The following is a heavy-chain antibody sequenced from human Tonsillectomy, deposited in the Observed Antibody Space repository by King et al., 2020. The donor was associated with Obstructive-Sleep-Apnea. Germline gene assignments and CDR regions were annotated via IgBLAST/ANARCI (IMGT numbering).Heavy chain of an antibody. CDR3: ARVPVSWEPQGYPIDY. V-gene: IGHV3-11*01. D-gene: IGHD1-26*01. Sequence: QLVQSGGGLVNPGGSLVLSCAASRFTFSDYYMSWVRQAPGKGLECVSYISSSGTTRFYAESVKGRFTISRDNAKRSLYLQMSGLRAEDTAVYYCARVPVSWEPQGYPIDYWGQGTLVTVSS. CDR2: ISSSGTTR. CDR1: RFTFSDYY. J-gene: IGHJ4*02.